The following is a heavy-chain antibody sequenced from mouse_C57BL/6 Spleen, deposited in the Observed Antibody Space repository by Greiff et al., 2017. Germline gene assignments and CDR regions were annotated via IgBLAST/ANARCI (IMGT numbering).Heavy chain of an antibody. D-gene: IGHD1-2*01. Sequence: QVQLQQSGPELVKPGASVKISCKASGYAFSSSWMNWVKQRPGKGLEWIGRIYPGDGDTNYNGKFKGKATLTADKSSSTAYMELISLTSEDSAVYVCAKEKASTTAYWGQGTLVTVSA. V-gene: IGHV1-82*01. CDR2: IYPGDGDT. CDR3: AKEKASTTAY. CDR1: GYAFSSSW. J-gene: IGHJ3*01.